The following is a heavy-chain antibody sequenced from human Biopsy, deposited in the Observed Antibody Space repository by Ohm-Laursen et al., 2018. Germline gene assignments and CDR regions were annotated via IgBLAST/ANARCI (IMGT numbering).Heavy chain of an antibody. J-gene: IGHJ6*02. D-gene: IGHD3-10*01. Sequence: GASVKVSCKSSGYTFSGYYMHWVRQAPGQGLVYLGRIVPIVGVTNYAQIFQGRITLTADKSTFMVYMELSRLRSDNTAIYYCARGGSGSGYYGMDVWGQGATVSVSS. CDR1: GYTFSGYY. CDR3: ARGGSGSGYYGMDV. V-gene: IGHV1-69*04. CDR2: IVPIVGVT.